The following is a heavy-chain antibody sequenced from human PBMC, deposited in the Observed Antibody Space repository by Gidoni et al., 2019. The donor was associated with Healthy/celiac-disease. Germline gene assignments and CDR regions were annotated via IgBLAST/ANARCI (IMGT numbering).Heavy chain of an antibody. CDR3: AKCGWSTRITIFGVANPFDY. CDR2: ISGSGGST. J-gene: IGHJ4*02. D-gene: IGHD3-3*01. CDR1: GFPFSSYA. Sequence: EVQLLESGGGLVQPGGSLRLSCAASGFPFSSYAMRWVRQAPGKGLEWVSAISGSGGSTYYADSVKGRFTISRDNSKNTLYLQMNSLRAEDTAVYYCAKCGWSTRITIFGVANPFDYWGQGTLVTVSS. V-gene: IGHV3-23*01.